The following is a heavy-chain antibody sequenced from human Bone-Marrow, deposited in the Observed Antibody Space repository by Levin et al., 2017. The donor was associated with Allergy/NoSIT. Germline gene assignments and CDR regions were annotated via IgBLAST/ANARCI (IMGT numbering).Heavy chain of an antibody. CDR3: ARGYCSGGSCYSLDY. CDR2: IIPILGIA. V-gene: IGHV1-69*04. CDR1: GGTFSSYA. J-gene: IGHJ4*02. Sequence: SVKVSCKASGGTFSSYAISWVRQAPGQGLEWMGRIIPILGIANYAQKFQGRVTITADKSTSTAYMELSSLRSEDTAVYYCARGYCSGGSCYSLDYWGQGTLVTVSS. D-gene: IGHD2-15*01.